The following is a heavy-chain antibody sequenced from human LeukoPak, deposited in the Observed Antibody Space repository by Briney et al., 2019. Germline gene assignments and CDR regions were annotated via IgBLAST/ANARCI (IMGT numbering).Heavy chain of an antibody. CDR3: AGIQLERRWFDP. J-gene: IGHJ5*02. CDR2: IYYSGST. CDR1: GGSIRSYY. Sequence: SETLSLTCTVSGGSIRSYYWSWIRQPPGKGLEWIGYIYYSGSTNYNPSLKSRVTISVDTSKNQFSLKLSSVTAADTAVHYCAGIQLERRWFDPWGQGTLVTVSS. D-gene: IGHD1-1*01. V-gene: IGHV4-59*01.